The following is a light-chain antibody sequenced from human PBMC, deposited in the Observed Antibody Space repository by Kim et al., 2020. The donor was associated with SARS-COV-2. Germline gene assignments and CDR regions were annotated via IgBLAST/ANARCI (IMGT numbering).Light chain of an antibody. CDR2: AAS. V-gene: IGKV1-39*01. J-gene: IGKJ4*01. Sequence: ASVGDRVTITCRASQSISSYLNWYQQKPGKAPKLLIYAASSLQSGVPSRFSGSGSGTDFTLTISSLQPEDFATYYCQQSYSTPQNFGGGTKVDIK. CDR3: QQSYSTPQN. CDR1: QSISSY.